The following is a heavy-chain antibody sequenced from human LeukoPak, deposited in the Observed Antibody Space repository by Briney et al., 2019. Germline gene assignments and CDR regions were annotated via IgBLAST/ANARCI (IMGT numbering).Heavy chain of an antibody. V-gene: IGHV3-74*01. CDR2: TNSDGSST. J-gene: IGHJ4*02. CDR3: ARGGQWLVGGLGY. D-gene: IGHD6-19*01. CDR1: GFTFSSYW. Sequence: GGSLRLSCAASGFTFSSYWMHWVRQAPGKGLVWVSRTNSDGSSTSYADSVKGRFTISRDNAKNTLYLQMNSLRAEDTAVYYCARGGQWLVGGLGYWGQGTLVTVSS.